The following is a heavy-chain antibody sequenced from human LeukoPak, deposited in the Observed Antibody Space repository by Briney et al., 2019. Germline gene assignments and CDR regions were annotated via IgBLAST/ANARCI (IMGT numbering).Heavy chain of an antibody. CDR1: GGSISCSF. J-gene: IGHJ4*02. D-gene: IGHD2-15*01. CDR2: IYASART. Sequence: PSDTLSPTRTFAGGSISCSFWSWIRQPAGNGLEWIGRIYASARTNYNPSLKSRITMSVDTSENQFSLKLTSVTAADTAVYFCARAPAGCGGTCPFHDWGQGTLVTASS. V-gene: IGHV4-4*07. CDR3: ARAPAGCGGTCPFHD.